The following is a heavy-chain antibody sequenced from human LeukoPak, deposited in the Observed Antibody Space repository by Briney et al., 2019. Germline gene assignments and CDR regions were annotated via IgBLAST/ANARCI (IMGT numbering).Heavy chain of an antibody. J-gene: IGHJ4*02. V-gene: IGHV4-39*07. CDR3: ASSTGTTLFAY. CDR1: GGSISSSSYY. CDR2: IYYSGST. Sequence: PSETLSLTCTVSGGSISSSSYYWGWIRQPPGKGLEWIGSIYYSGSTYYNPSLKSRVTISVDTSKNQFSLKLSSVTAADTAVYYCASSTGTTLFAYWGQGTLVTVSS. D-gene: IGHD1-1*01.